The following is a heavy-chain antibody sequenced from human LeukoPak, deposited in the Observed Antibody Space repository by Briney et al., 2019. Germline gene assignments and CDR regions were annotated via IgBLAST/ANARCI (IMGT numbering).Heavy chain of an antibody. D-gene: IGHD3-22*01. CDR2: IYTSGST. J-gene: IGHJ4*02. V-gene: IGHV4-61*02. Sequence: SQTLSLTCTVAGGSISSGSYYWSWIRQPAGKGLEWIGRIYTSGSTNYNPSLKSRVTISVDTSKNQFSLKLSSVTAADTAMYYCARPVDNDSYYFHYWGQGTLVTVSS. CDR1: GGSISSGSYY. CDR3: ARPVDNDSYYFHY.